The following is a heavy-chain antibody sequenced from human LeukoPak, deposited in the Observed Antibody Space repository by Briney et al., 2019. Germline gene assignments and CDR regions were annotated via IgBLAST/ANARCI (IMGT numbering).Heavy chain of an antibody. D-gene: IGHD6-13*01. CDR2: ISYDGSNK. CDR3: AKEPPVYSSWYYYNIELHNWFDP. V-gene: IGHV3-30*18. J-gene: IGHJ5*02. Sequence: PGGSLRLSCAASGFTFSSYGMHWVRQAPGKGLEWVAVISYDGSNKYYADSVKGRFTISRDNSKNTLYLQMNSLRAEDTAVYYCAKEPPVYSSWYYYNIELHNWFDPWGQGTLVTVSS. CDR1: GFTFSSYG.